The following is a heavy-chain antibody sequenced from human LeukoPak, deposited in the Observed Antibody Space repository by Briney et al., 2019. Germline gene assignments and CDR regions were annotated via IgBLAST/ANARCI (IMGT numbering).Heavy chain of an antibody. CDR1: GYTFTSYA. D-gene: IGHD3-22*01. V-gene: IGHV1-3*01. J-gene: IGHJ1*01. CDR3: ARGSYYYDSSGYSDFQH. Sequence: GASVKVSCKASGYTFTSYAMHWVRQAPGQRLEWMGWINAGNGNTKYSQKFQGRVTITRDTSASTAYMELSSLRSEDTAVYYCARGSYYYDSSGYSDFQHWGQGTLVTVSS. CDR2: INAGNGNT.